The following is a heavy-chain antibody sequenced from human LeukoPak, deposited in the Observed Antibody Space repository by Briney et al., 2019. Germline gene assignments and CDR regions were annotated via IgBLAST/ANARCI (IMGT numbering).Heavy chain of an antibody. J-gene: IGHJ6*03. D-gene: IGHD2-2*01. CDR2: MNPNSGNT. V-gene: IGHV1-8*01. Sequence: GASVKVSCKASGYTFTSYDINWVRQATGQGLEWMGWMNPNSGNTGYAQKFQGRVTMTRNTSISTACMELSSLRSEDTAVYYCARGGCSSTSCYLPYYYYYYMDVWGKGTTVTISS. CDR3: ARGGCSSTSCYLPYYYYYYMDV. CDR1: GYTFTSYD.